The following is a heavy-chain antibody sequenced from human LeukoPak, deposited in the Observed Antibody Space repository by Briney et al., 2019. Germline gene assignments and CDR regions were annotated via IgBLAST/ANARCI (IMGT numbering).Heavy chain of an antibody. CDR1: GFTFSSYD. Sequence: GGSLRLSCAASGFTFSSYDMHWVRQVTGKGLEWVSAIDTAGDTYYPASVRGRFTISREKAKNSLYLQMNSLTVGDTAVYYCAREFTVVRGITNFYYGMDVWGQGTTVTVSS. D-gene: IGHD3-10*01. V-gene: IGHV3-13*01. CDR2: IDTAGDT. CDR3: AREFTVVRGITNFYYGMDV. J-gene: IGHJ6*02.